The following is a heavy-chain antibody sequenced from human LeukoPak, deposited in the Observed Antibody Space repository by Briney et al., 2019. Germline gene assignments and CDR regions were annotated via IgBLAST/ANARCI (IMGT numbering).Heavy chain of an antibody. Sequence: GGSLRLSCAASGFTFSNYAMRGVRQAPGKGLEWVSAISGSGGSTYYADSVKGRFTISRDNSKNTLYLQMKSLRAEDTAIYYCATTPLYYYDSSGYYSDYWGQGTLVTVSS. V-gene: IGHV3-23*01. D-gene: IGHD3-22*01. CDR3: ATTPLYYYDSSGYYSDY. CDR2: ISGSGGST. J-gene: IGHJ4*02. CDR1: GFTFSNYA.